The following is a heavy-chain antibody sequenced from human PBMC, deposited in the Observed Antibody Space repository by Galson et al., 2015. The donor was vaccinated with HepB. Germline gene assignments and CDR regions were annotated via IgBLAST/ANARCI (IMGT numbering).Heavy chain of an antibody. V-gene: IGHV4-39*01. J-gene: IGHJ6*02. CDR2: VHSSGVT. Sequence: ETLSLTCSVSGASICISTFYWVWIRQTPVKGLEWIGNVHSSGVTYYNPSLNNRVTVSGDTAKNQFSLRVRSVTAADTAVYYCVRALGGSYFYGMDVWGQGTTVIVSS. CDR3: VRALGGSYFYGMDV. CDR1: GASICISTFY.